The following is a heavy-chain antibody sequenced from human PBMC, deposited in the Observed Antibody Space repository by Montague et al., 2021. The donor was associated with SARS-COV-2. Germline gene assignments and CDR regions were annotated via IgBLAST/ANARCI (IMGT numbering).Heavy chain of an antibody. CDR2: IYYSGST. CDR1: GGSVSSGSYY. J-gene: IGHJ6*02. D-gene: IGHD3-9*01. Sequence: SETLSLTCTVSGGSVSSGSYYWSWIRQPRGKGLEWIGYIYYSGSTNYNPSLKSRVTISVDTSKNLFSLKLGSVTAADTAVYYCARDRGQTYYDILTGRALSVDFANGMDVWGQGTTVTVSS. V-gene: IGHV4-61*01. CDR3: ARDRGQTYYDILTGRALSVDFANGMDV.